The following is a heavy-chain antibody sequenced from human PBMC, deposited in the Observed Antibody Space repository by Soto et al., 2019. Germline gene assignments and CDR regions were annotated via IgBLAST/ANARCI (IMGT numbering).Heavy chain of an antibody. CDR3: ARGRYRMDY. CDR2: IGYDGSNK. J-gene: IGHJ4*02. D-gene: IGHD1-1*01. Sequence: QVQLLESGGGVVQPGRSLRLSCAASGFTFSSYGMHWVRQAPGKGLEWVAVIGYDGSNKYYADSVKGRFTISRDNSKNTLYLQMNSLRAEDTAVYYCARGRYRMDYWGQGTLVTVSS. CDR1: GFTFSSYG. V-gene: IGHV3-33*01.